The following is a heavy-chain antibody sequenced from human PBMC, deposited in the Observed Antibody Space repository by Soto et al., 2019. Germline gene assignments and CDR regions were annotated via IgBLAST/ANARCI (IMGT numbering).Heavy chain of an antibody. D-gene: IGHD3-10*01. CDR2: ISAYNGNT. V-gene: IGHV1-18*01. Sequence: ASVKVSCKASGYTFTSYGISWVRQAPGQGLEWMGWISAYNGNTNYAQKLQGRVTMTTDTSTSTAYMELRSLRSDDTAVYYCARPTKNYGSGSYYNVHYYYYMDVWGKGTTVTVSS. CDR3: ARPTKNYGSGSYYNVHYYYYMDV. CDR1: GYTFTSYG. J-gene: IGHJ6*03.